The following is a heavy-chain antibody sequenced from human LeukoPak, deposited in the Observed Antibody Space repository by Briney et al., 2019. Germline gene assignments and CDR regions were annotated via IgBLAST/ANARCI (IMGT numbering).Heavy chain of an antibody. V-gene: IGHV3-74*01. CDR3: AKEGHSKTGMDYYYYYMDV. Sequence: QPGGSLRLSCVASGFTFSIYWMHWVRQDPRKGLVWVSRINGDGRNINYADSVRGRFTISRDNSKNTLYLQMNRLRAEDTAVYYCAKEGHSKTGMDYYYYYMDVWGKGTTVTVSS. D-gene: IGHD4-11*01. J-gene: IGHJ6*03. CDR2: INGDGRNI. CDR1: GFTFSIYW.